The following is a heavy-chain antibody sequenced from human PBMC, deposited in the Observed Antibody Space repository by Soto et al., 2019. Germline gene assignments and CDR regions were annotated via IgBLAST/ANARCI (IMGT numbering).Heavy chain of an antibody. CDR3: ARDRLIAVTGLLHY. CDR1: GGSISSYY. V-gene: IGHV4-59*01. J-gene: IGHJ4*02. CDR2: VHDSWGS. D-gene: IGHD6-19*01. Sequence: SETLSLSYTVSGGSISSYYWSWIRQPPGKGLEWIGYVHDSWGSHYNPSLKSRVTMTTDTSTSTAYMELRSLRSDDTAVYYCARDRLIAVTGLLHYWGQGTLVTVSS.